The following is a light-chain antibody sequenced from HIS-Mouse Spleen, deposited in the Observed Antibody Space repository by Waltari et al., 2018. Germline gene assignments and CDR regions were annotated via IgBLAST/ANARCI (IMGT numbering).Light chain of an antibody. CDR3: QQRSNWPWT. V-gene: IGKV3-11*01. Sequence: EIVLTQSPATLSLSPGERATLSCRASQSVSSYLAWYQQKHGQAPRHLIYDASNRATGIPARFSGSGSGTDFTLTISSLEPEDFAVYYCQQRSNWPWTFGQGTKVEIK. J-gene: IGKJ1*01. CDR1: QSVSSY. CDR2: DAS.